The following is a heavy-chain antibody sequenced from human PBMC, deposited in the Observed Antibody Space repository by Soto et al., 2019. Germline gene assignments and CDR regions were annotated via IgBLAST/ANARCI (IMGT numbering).Heavy chain of an antibody. CDR2: ISGSGGST. D-gene: IGHD6-13*01. J-gene: IGHJ5*02. Sequence: EVQLLESGGGLVQPGGSLRLSCAASGFTFSSYAMSWVRQAPGKGLEWVSAISGSGGSTYYADSVKGRFTISRDNPKNKLYRQMKSLRAEDTAVYYCAKYIHWGQLASSWFDPWGPGTLVTVSS. CDR3: AKYIHWGQLASSWFDP. V-gene: IGHV3-23*01. CDR1: GFTFSSYA.